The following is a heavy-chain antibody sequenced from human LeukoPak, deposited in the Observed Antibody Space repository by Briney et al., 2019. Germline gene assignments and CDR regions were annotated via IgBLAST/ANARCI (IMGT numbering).Heavy chain of an antibody. CDR2: IIPILGIA. V-gene: IGHV1-69*04. J-gene: IGHJ6*02. D-gene: IGHD3-3*01. CDR1: GGTFSSYA. CDR3: AREESGSDFWSGQRYYGMDV. Sequence: SVKVSCKASGGTFSSYAIIWVRQAPGQGLEWMGRIIPILGIANYAQKFQGRVTITADKSTSTAYMELSSLRSEDTAVYYCAREESGSDFWSGQRYYGMDVWGQGTTVTISS.